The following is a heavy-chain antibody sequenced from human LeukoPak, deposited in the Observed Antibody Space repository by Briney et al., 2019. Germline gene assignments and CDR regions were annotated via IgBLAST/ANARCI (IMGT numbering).Heavy chain of an antibody. J-gene: IGHJ6*02. CDR2: ISGSGGST. V-gene: IGHV3-23*01. CDR3: GATGNYYYYGMDV. Sequence: PGGSLRLSCAASGFTFSDSYMSWVRQAPGKGLEWVSAISGSGGSTYYADSVKGRFTISRDNSKNTLYLQMNSLRAEDTAVYYCGATGNYYYYGMDVWGQGTTVTVSS. D-gene: IGHD1-14*01. CDR1: GFTFSDSY.